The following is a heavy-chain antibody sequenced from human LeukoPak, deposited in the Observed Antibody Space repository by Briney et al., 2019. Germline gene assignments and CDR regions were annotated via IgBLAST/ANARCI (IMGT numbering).Heavy chain of an antibody. J-gene: IGHJ6*02. CDR1: GFIFSGYW. V-gene: IGHV3-74*01. Sequence: GGSLRLSCAVSGFIFSGYWLHWVRQAPGKGLVWVARINSDGSSTNYADSVKGRFTISRDNAKNTLSLQMNSLRAEDTAVYYCARAQYYDSTTAGGMDVWGQGTTVTVSS. CDR2: INSDGSST. D-gene: IGHD3-22*01. CDR3: ARAQYYDSTTAGGMDV.